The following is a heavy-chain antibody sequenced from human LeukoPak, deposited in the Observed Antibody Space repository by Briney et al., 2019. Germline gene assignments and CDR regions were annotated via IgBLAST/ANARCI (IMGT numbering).Heavy chain of an antibody. V-gene: IGHV1-69*04. D-gene: IGHD6-13*01. CDR3: ARGGTRRQLVLVYYYDMDV. Sequence: SVKVSCKASGGTFSSYAISWVRQAPGQGLEWMGRIIPILGIANYAQKFQGRVTITADKSTSTAYMELSSLRSEDTAVYYCARGGTRRQLVLVYYYDMDVWGQGTTVTVSS. J-gene: IGHJ6*02. CDR1: GGTFSSYA. CDR2: IIPILGIA.